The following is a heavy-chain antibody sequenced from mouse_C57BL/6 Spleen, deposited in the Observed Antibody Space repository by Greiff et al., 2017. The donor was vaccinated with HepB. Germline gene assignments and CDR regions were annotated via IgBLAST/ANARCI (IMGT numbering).Heavy chain of an antibody. J-gene: IGHJ3*01. D-gene: IGHD1-1*01. CDR2: INPNNGGT. V-gene: IGHV1-18*01. CDR3: AKGYYYGEFAY. Sequence: EVQLQQSGPELVKPGASVKIPCKASGYTFTDYNMDWVKQSHGKSLEWIGDINPNNGGTNYNQKFKGKATLTVDKSSSTAYMELRSLTSEDTAVYYCAKGYYYGEFAYWGQGTLVTVSA. CDR1: GYTFTDYN.